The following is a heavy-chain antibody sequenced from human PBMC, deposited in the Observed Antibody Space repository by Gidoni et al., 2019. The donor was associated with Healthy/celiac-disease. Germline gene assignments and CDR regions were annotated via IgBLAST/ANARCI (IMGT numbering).Heavy chain of an antibody. J-gene: IGHJ4*02. CDR1: GGSISSGGYY. CDR3: ASLTYYYDSSGYQY. D-gene: IGHD3-22*01. CDR2: IYYSGIT. Sequence: QVQLQESSPGLVKHSQTLSLTCTVSGGSISSGGYYWSWIRQHPGKGLEWSGYIYYSGITYYNPSLKGRVTISVDTSKNQFSLKLSSVTAADTAVYYCASLTYYYDSSGYQYWGQGTLVTVS. V-gene: IGHV4-31*03.